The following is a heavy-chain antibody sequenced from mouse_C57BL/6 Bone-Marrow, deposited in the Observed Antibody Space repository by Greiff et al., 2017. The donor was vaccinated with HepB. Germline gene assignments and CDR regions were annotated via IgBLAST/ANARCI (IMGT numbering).Heavy chain of an antibody. CDR1: GFTFSDYG. Sequence: EVKVEESGGGLVKPGGSLKLSCAASGFTFSDYGMHWVRQAPEKGLEWVAYISSGSSTIYYADTVKGRFTISRDNAKNTLFLQMTSLRSEDTAMYYCARDSPFAYWGQGTLVTVSA. V-gene: IGHV5-17*01. CDR2: ISSGSSTI. J-gene: IGHJ3*01. CDR3: ARDSPFAY. D-gene: IGHD2-12*01.